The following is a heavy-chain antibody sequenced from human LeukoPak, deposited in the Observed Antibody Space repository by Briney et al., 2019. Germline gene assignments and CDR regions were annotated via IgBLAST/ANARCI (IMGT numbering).Heavy chain of an antibody. Sequence: SETLSLTCTVSGGSISSSSNYWSWIRQTPGKGLEWIGYIYSSGRTNYNPSLKSRVAISADTSKNQFSLKLSSVTAADTAVYYCARDRKYCDDSGGYSPSYCYGLDVWGRGTTVTVSS. CDR1: GGSISSSSNY. CDR3: ARDRKYCDDSGGYSPSYCYGLDV. D-gene: IGHD3-22*01. V-gene: IGHV4-61*01. J-gene: IGHJ6*02. CDR2: IYSSGRT.